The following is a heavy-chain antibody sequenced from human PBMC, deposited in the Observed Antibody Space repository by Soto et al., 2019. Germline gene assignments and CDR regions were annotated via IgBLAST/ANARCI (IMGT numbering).Heavy chain of an antibody. CDR1: GFTFSSAW. Sequence: GGSLRLSCAASGFTFSSAWMSWVRQAPGKGLEWVATIKPDGSEKYYADSVKGRFTISRDNAKNSLYLQMNSLRAEDTAVYYCARDREIVGATNYAFDIWGQGTMVTVSS. V-gene: IGHV3-7*01. J-gene: IGHJ3*02. CDR2: IKPDGSEK. CDR3: ARDREIVGATNYAFDI. D-gene: IGHD1-26*01.